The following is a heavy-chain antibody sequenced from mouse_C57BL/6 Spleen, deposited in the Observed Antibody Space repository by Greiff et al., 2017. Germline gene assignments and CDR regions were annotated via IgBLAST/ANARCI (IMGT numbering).Heavy chain of an antibody. CDR3: ARSGSLPMDY. Sequence: VKLMESGAELVKPGASVKISCKASGYAFSSYWMNWVKQRPGKGLEWIGQIYPGDGDTNYNGKFKGKATLTADKSSSTAYMQLSSLTSEDSAVYFCARSGSLPMDYWGQGTSVTVSS. D-gene: IGHD6-2*01. V-gene: IGHV1-80*01. CDR1: GYAFSSYW. J-gene: IGHJ4*01. CDR2: IYPGDGDT.